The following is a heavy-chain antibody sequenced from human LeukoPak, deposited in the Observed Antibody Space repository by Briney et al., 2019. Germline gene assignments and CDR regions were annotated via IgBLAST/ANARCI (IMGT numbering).Heavy chain of an antibody. J-gene: IGHJ6*03. V-gene: IGHV4-61*01. CDR2: IYYSGST. CDR1: GGSISSGSYY. D-gene: IGHD2-8*02. Sequence: SQTLSLTCTVSGGSISSGSYYWSWIRQPPGKGLEWIGYIYYSGSTNYNSSLKSRVTISVDTSKNQFALKLSSVTAADTAVYYCAREDGFPPGYYYMDVWGKGTTVTISS. CDR3: AREDGFPPGYYYMDV.